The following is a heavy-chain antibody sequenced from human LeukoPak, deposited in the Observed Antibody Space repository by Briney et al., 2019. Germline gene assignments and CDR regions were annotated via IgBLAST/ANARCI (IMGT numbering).Heavy chain of an antibody. J-gene: IGHJ6*03. CDR1: GYTFTSYY. CDR3: ARDPGATVTEYYYYMDV. D-gene: IGHD4-17*01. V-gene: IGHV1-46*01. CDR2: INPSGGST. Sequence: ASVKVSCKASGYTFTSYYMHWVRQAPGQGLEWMGIINPSGGSTSYAQKFQGRVTMTRDMSTSTVYMELSSLRSEDTAVYYCARDPGATVTEYYYYMDVWGKGTTVTVSS.